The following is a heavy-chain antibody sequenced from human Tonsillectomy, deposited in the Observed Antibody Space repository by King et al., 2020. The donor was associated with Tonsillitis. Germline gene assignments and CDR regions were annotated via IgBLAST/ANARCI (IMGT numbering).Heavy chain of an antibody. Sequence: VQLQESGPGLVKPSETLSLTCTVSGGSISSYYWSWIRQPPGKGLEWIAYIYYSGSTNSNPSLKSRVTTSVDTSKNQFSLRLRSVTAADTAVYYCARGGTDSSGWYPYWYFDLWGRGTLVTVSS. V-gene: IGHV4-59*01. J-gene: IGHJ2*01. D-gene: IGHD6-19*01. CDR1: GGSISSYY. CDR2: IYYSGST. CDR3: ARGGTDSSGWYPYWYFDL.